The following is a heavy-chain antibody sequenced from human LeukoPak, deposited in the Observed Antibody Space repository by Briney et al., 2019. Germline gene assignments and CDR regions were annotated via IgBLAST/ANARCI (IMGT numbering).Heavy chain of an antibody. CDR3: AKDHTAVAGILN. Sequence: GSLRLSCAASGFTFSSYAMSWVRQAPGKGLEWVSAISGSGGSTYYADSVKGRFTISRGNSKNTLYLQMNSLRAEDTAVYYCAKDHTAVAGILNWGQGTLVTVSS. CDR2: ISGSGGST. D-gene: IGHD6-19*01. V-gene: IGHV3-23*01. J-gene: IGHJ4*02. CDR1: GFTFSSYA.